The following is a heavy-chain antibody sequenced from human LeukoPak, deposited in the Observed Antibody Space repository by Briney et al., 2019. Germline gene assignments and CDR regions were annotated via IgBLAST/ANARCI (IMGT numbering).Heavy chain of an antibody. CDR3: ARGTEKTRISGYYSFDH. D-gene: IGHD5-12*01. V-gene: IGHV4-4*07. J-gene: IGHJ4*02. CDR2: VYTSGTT. CDR1: GGSISGYF. Sequence: SQTLSLTCTVSGGSISGYFWTWIRQPAGKELEWIGRVYTSGTTYYNPSLESRVTISLDTFNNQFSLRVTSVTAADTAIYYCARGTEKTRISGYYSFDHWGRGLLVTVSS.